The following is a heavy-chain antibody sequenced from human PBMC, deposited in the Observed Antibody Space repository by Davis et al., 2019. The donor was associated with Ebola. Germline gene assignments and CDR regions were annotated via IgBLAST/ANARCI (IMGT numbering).Heavy chain of an antibody. V-gene: IGHV3-7*03. CDR3: ARASSSFDSGSYWAHYFDS. CDR1: GFIFSNYF. J-gene: IGHJ4*02. D-gene: IGHD3-10*01. Sequence: GESLKISCEASGFIFSNYFMSWVRHRPGKGLEWVANIEQGGTDKYYADSVKGRFTISRDNAKKSLYLQMNSLRADDTAIYYCARASSSFDSGSYWAHYFDSWGQGSLVAVS. CDR2: IEQGGTDK.